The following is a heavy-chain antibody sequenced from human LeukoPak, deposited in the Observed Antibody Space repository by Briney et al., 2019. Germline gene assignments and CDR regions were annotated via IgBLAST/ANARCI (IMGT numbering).Heavy chain of an antibody. CDR2: ISYDGSNK. V-gene: IGHV3-30*18. Sequence: PGRSLRLSCAASGFTFSSYGMHWVRQAPGKGLEWVAVISYDGSNKYYADSVKGRFTISRDNSKNTLYLQMNSLRAEDTAVYYCVKDRAFDIWGQGTMVTVSS. CDR1: GFTFSSYG. CDR3: VKDRAFDI. J-gene: IGHJ3*02.